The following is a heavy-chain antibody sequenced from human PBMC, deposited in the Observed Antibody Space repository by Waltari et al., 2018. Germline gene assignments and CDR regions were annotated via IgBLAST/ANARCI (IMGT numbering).Heavy chain of an antibody. V-gene: IGHV4-4*02. J-gene: IGHJ4*02. CDR3: ARDRGRGLYLDT. CDR2: VHGSTGRT. Sequence: QLQLQEPGPGLVPPSGTLSLTCAVSGDSARTPYLWKWVRQPPGKGLEWIGQVHGSTGRTNYNPSFASRVTVSLDTYNNQFSLKLTYATAADTAVYYCARDRGRGLYLDTWGPGTLVTVSP. CDR1: GDSARTPYL. D-gene: IGHD2-15*01.